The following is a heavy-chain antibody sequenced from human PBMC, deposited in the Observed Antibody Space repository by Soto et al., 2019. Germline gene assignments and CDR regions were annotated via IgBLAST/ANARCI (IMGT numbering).Heavy chain of an antibody. CDR2: IYYSGGT. J-gene: IGHJ4*02. Sequence: SETLSLTCTVSGGSISSYYWSWIRQPPGKGLEWIGYIYYSGGTNYNPSLKSRVTISVDTSKNQFSLKLSSVTAADTAVYYCARVYYYDSSGPLYYFDYWGQGTLVTVSS. V-gene: IGHV4-59*01. CDR3: ARVYYYDSSGPLYYFDY. D-gene: IGHD3-22*01. CDR1: GGSISSYY.